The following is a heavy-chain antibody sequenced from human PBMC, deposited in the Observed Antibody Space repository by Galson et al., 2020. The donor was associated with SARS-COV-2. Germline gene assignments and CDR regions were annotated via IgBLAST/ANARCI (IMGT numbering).Heavy chain of an antibody. Sequence: GESLKNSCAASGFTFENHAMHWVRQATGKGMEWVAQIYYDGSNKYYLDSVKGRFTISRDNYENTVSLQMDNLRAEDTAVYFCARDGQLSSGWAFDYWGQGTLVTVSS. CDR1: GFTFENHA. J-gene: IGHJ4*02. V-gene: IGHV3-33*01. CDR2: IYYDGSNK. D-gene: IGHD6-19*01. CDR3: ARDGQLSSGWAFDY.